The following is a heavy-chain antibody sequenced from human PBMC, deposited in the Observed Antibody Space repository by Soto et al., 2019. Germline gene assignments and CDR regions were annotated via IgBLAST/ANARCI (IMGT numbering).Heavy chain of an antibody. CDR2: INPNSGGT. Sequence: ASVKVSCKACGDTFTGYYMHWVGQAPGQGLEWMGWINPNSGGTNYAQKFQGWVTMTRDTSISTAYMELSRLRSDDTAVYYCARGVKEQWMYDAFDIWGQGTMVTVSS. CDR3: ARGVKEQWMYDAFDI. V-gene: IGHV1-2*04. J-gene: IGHJ3*02. CDR1: GDTFTGYY. D-gene: IGHD6-19*01.